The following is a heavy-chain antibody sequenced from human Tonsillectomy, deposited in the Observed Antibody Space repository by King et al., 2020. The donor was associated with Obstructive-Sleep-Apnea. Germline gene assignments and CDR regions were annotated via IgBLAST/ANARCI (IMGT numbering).Heavy chain of an antibody. Sequence: QLVQSGAEVKKPGESLKLSCKGSGYTFTNYWIGWVRQMPGKGLELMGIIYPADSDTRYSSSFQGQVTISADKSISTAYLQRSSLMASDTAIYYCARQEYLQSAFEIWGQGTMVTVSS. CDR2: IYPADSDT. V-gene: IGHV5-51*01. CDR3: ARQEYLQSAFEI. CDR1: GYTFTNYW. J-gene: IGHJ3*02. D-gene: IGHD6-6*01.